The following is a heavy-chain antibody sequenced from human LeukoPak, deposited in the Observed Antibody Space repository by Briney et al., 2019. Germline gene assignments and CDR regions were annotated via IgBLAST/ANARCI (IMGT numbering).Heavy chain of an antibody. V-gene: IGHV1-69*04. Sequence: PVKVSCKASGYTFTSYAISWVRQAPGQGLEWMGRIIPILGIANYAQKFQGRVTITADKSTSTAYMELSSLRSEDTAVYYCAREKVGATELDYWGQGTLVTVSS. CDR3: AREKVGATELDY. D-gene: IGHD1-26*01. J-gene: IGHJ4*02. CDR2: IIPILGIA. CDR1: GYTFTSYA.